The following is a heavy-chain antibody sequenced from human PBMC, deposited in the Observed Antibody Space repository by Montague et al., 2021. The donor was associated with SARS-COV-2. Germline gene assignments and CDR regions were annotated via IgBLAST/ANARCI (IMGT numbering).Heavy chain of an antibody. CDR3: ARERWAVGVSFDY. Sequence: CAISGDSVSSNSATWHWIRQSPSRGLEWLGRTYYRSRWSNDYAVSVRSRIIINPDTSTNQFSLQLSSVTPEDTAVYFCARERWAVGVSFDYWGQGTLATVSS. CDR1: GDSVSSNSAT. D-gene: IGHD1-26*01. V-gene: IGHV6-1*01. J-gene: IGHJ4*02. CDR2: TYYRSRWSN.